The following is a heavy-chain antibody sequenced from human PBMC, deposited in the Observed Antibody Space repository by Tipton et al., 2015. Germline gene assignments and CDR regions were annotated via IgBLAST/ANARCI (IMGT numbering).Heavy chain of an antibody. Sequence: TLSLTCTVSGGSVSRGSYYWNWIRLSPGKGLEWIGYIDDSGTTNYNPSLKSRVSMSVDTAKNQFFLKLHSMSAADAARYYCAREPGNSSDWNVDYWGQGILVTVSS. CDR1: GGSVSRGSYY. CDR3: AREPGNSSDWNVDY. D-gene: IGHD6-19*01. J-gene: IGHJ4*02. CDR2: IDDSGTT. V-gene: IGHV4-61*01.